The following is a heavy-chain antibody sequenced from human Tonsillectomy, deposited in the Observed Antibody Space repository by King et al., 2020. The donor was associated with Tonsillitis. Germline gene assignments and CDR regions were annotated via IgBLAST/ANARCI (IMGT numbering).Heavy chain of an antibody. CDR2: MNPNSGNT. Sequence: VQLVESGAEVKKPGASVKVSCKASGYSFTNYDIHWVRQATGQGLEWMGWMNPNSGNTGYAQKFQGRVTMTRNTSISTAYMDLSSLRFEDTAVYYCATIAAAVDYWRQGTIVTVSS. CDR1: GYSFTNYD. V-gene: IGHV1-8*02. J-gene: IGHJ4*02. CDR3: ATIAAAVDY. D-gene: IGHD6-13*01.